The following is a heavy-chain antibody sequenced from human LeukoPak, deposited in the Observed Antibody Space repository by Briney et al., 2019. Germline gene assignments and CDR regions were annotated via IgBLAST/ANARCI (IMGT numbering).Heavy chain of an antibody. J-gene: IGHJ6*03. D-gene: IGHD3-22*01. CDR1: GYTFTGYY. CDR3: ARAGRDYDSSAEGYYYYMDV. V-gene: IGHV1-2*02. Sequence: VASVKVSCKASGYTFTGYYMHWVRQAPGQGLEWMGWINPNSGGTNYAQKFQGRVTMTRNTSISTAYMELSRLRSDDTAVYYCARAGRDYDSSAEGYYYYMDVWGKGTTVTVSS. CDR2: INPNSGGT.